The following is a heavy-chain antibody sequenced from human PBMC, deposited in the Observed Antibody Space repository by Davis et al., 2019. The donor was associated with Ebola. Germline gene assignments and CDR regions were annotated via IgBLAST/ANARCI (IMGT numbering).Heavy chain of an antibody. CDR1: GFTFSDYA. CDR2: ITSGGNT. J-gene: IGHJ4*02. V-gene: IGHV3-23*01. D-gene: IGHD2-15*01. Sequence: GESLKISCAASGFTFSDYAMSWVRQSPGKGLEWVSAITSGGNTYYAESLKGRFTISRDSSKNVLYLQMSSLRAEDTAIYYCTATDDEGGDYWGQGTLVTVSS. CDR3: TATDDEGGDY.